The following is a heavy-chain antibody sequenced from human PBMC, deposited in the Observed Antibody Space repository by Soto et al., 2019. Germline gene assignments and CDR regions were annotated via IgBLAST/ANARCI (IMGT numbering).Heavy chain of an antibody. V-gene: IGHV5-51*01. J-gene: IGHJ4*02. CDR1: GYSFTSYW. D-gene: IGHD6-13*01. CDR2: IYPGDSDT. Sequence: GESLKISCKGSGYSFTSYWIGWVRQMPGKGLEWMGTIYPGDSDTRYSPSSQGQVTISADKSISTAYLQWSSLQASDTAMYYCARQRGSSSWYADYWGQGTLVAVSS. CDR3: ARQRGSSSWYADY.